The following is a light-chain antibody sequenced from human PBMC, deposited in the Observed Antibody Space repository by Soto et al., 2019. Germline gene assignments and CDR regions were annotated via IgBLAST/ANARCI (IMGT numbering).Light chain of an antibody. CDR3: FSYAGDRV. CDR2: EGD. CDR1: RSAVGSYNL. Sequence: QSALTQPASVSGSPGQSITIFCTATRSAVGSYNLVSWYQQHPGKAPKLIIYEGDKRPPGVSNRFSGSKSGNTASLTISGLQAEDEAEYYCFSYAGDRVFGGGTKLTVL. J-gene: IGLJ3*02. V-gene: IGLV2-23*01.